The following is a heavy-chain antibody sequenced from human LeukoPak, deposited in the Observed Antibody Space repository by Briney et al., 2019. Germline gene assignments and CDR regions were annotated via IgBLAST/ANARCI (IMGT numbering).Heavy chain of an antibody. J-gene: IGHJ6*02. CDR1: GFTVSNNY. D-gene: IGHD2-2*01. CDR3: AREPQDIVVVPAAPSDYGMDV. CDR2: IYSGGTT. Sequence: GGSLRLSCAASGFTVSNNYMSWVRQAPGKGLEWVSLIYSGGTTYYADSVEGRFTISRDNSKNTLYLQMNSLRAEDTAVYYRAREPQDIVVVPAAPSDYGMDVWGQGTTVTVSS. V-gene: IGHV3-66*01.